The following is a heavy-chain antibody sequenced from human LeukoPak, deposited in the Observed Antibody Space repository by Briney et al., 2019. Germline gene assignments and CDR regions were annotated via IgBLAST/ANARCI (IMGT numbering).Heavy chain of an antibody. J-gene: IGHJ6*02. CDR3: ASDITGTLEPRSYYYYYGMDV. CDR2: IIPILGIA. V-gene: IGHV1-69*04. D-gene: IGHD1-7*01. Sequence: SVKVSCKASGGTFSSYAISWVRQAPGQGLEWMGRIIPILGIANYAQKFQGRVTITADKSTSTAYMELSSLRSEDTAVYYCASDITGTLEPRSYYYYYGMDVWGQGTTVTVSS. CDR1: GGTFSSYA.